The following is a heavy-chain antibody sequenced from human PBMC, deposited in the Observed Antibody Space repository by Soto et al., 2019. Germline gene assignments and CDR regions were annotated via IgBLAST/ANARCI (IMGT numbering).Heavy chain of an antibody. J-gene: IGHJ4*02. Sequence: QVQLEQSGAEVKKPGASVRVSCKISGSTLSEFSMHWVRQAPGKGLEWMGGYVPADGKTIYAPKFQDRVIMTEDTSTDTAYMELSSLRSEDTAVYFCATGVGWGFIYSLQYWGQGTPVTVSS. CDR1: GSTLSEFS. D-gene: IGHD1-26*01. V-gene: IGHV1-24*01. CDR2: YVPADGKT. CDR3: ATGVGWGFIYSLQY.